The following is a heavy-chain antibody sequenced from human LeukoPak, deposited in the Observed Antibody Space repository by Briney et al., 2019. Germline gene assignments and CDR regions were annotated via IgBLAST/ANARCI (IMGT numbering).Heavy chain of an antibody. CDR2: IYTTGST. V-gene: IGHV4-4*07. Sequence: PSETLSLTCTVSGGSISNYYWSWIRQPAGKGLEWIGRIYTTGSTNYSPSLKSRVTMSVDTSRNKFSLKLTSLTAADTAVYYCARLPGGASGWSNPFDYWGQGTLVTVSS. CDR1: GGSISNYY. D-gene: IGHD6-19*01. CDR3: ARLPGGASGWSNPFDY. J-gene: IGHJ4*02.